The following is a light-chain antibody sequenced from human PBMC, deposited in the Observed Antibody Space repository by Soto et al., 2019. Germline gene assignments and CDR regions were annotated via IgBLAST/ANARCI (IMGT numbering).Light chain of an antibody. Sequence: QSALTQPASVSGCPGQSITISCTGTSSDIGDYDYVSWYQHLPGKAPKLLIFDVTHRPSGVSDRFSGSKSGNTASLTISGVRPEDEADYYCCSYTDIALDVVFGGGTKLTVL. J-gene: IGLJ2*01. CDR1: SSDIGDYDY. V-gene: IGLV2-14*01. CDR3: CSYTDIALDVV. CDR2: DVT.